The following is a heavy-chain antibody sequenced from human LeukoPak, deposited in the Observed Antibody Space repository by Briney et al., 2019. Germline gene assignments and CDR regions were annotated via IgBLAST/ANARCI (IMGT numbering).Heavy chain of an antibody. Sequence: GGSLRLSCAASGFTFSSYSMNWVRQAPGKGLEWVSHISSSSSTIYYADSVKGRFTISRDNAKNSLYLQMNSLRAEDTAVYYCARGTLYGDYVDGPDFDYWGQGTLVTVSS. CDR3: ARGTLYGDYVDGPDFDY. J-gene: IGHJ4*02. D-gene: IGHD4-17*01. CDR1: GFTFSSYS. V-gene: IGHV3-48*04. CDR2: ISSSSSTI.